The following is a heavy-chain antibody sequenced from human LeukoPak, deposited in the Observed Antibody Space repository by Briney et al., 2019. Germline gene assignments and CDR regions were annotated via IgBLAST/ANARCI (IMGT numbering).Heavy chain of an antibody. Sequence: GGSLRLSCAASGFTFSSYSMNWVRQAPGKGLEWVSYISSSSSYIYYADSVKGRFTISRDNAKNSLYLQMNSLRAEDTAVYYCARNSLYYYDSSGYYYGDYWGQGTLVTVSS. V-gene: IGHV3-21*05. CDR3: ARNSLYYYDSSGYYYGDY. CDR2: ISSSSSYI. D-gene: IGHD3-22*01. CDR1: GFTFSSYS. J-gene: IGHJ4*02.